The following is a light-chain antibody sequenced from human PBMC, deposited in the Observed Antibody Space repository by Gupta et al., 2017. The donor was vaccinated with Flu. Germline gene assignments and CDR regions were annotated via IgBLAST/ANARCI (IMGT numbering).Light chain of an antibody. CDR2: DAS. CDR1: PSVRNY. Sequence: ATLDVSPGESANLSVMVRPSVRNYLVRKKQNAGQALRLLIYDASYRDTGIPARLSGSGYGTDLTLNISSREPEDFAIYYCTQLSNWPQVTFSRGTKVDIK. V-gene: IGKV3-11*01. CDR3: TQLSNWPQVT. J-gene: IGKJ4*01.